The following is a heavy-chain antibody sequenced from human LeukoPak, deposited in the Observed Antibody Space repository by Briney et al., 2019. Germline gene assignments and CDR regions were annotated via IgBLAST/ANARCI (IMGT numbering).Heavy chain of an antibody. CDR3: ARPHYESSGLYVDAFDI. J-gene: IGHJ3*02. CDR2: INPHSGCT. D-gene: IGHD3-22*01. Sequence: ASVKVSCKASGYTLTAYYLHWVRQAPGQGLDWMGRINPHSGCTTYAQKFQGRVTMTRDTSIGTAYMELSSLRSDDTAVYYCARPHYESSGLYVDAFDIWGQGTMVTVSS. CDR1: GYTLTAYY. V-gene: IGHV1-2*06.